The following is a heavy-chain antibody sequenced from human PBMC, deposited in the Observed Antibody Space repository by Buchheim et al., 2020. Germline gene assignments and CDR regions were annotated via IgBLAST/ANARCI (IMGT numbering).Heavy chain of an antibody. D-gene: IGHD6-19*01. CDR3: AKDIVGVGVAGPEY. V-gene: IGHV3-23*01. Sequence: VQVLESGGDLVQPGGSLRLSCTASGFSFSNYFTNWVRQAPGKGLEWVCSISKSVGATYYADSVEGRFTASRDNSRNRLYLQMSSLRVEDTAVYYCAKDIVGVGVAGPEYWGQGTL. CDR1: GFSFSNYF. CDR2: ISKSVGAT. J-gene: IGHJ4*02.